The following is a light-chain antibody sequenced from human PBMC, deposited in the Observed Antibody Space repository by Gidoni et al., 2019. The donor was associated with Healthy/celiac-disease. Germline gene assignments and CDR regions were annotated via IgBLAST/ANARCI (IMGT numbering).Light chain of an antibody. Sequence: EIVMTQSPATLSVSPGERATLSCRASKSVSSNLAWYQQKPGQAPRLLIYGASTSANGIPASFCGSGSGTEFTLTISSLQSEDFAVYYCQQYNNWPRTFGQGTKVEIK. J-gene: IGKJ1*01. V-gene: IGKV3-15*01. CDR1: KSVSSN. CDR2: GAS. CDR3: QQYNNWPRT.